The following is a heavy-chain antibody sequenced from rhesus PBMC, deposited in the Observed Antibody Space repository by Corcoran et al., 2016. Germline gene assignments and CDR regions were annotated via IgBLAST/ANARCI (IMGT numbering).Heavy chain of an antibody. CDR3: ARVLRYFDY. CDR2: IGGSSGST. CDR1: GGSISSNY. D-gene: IGHD4-29*01. Sequence: QVQLQESGPELVKPSETLSLTCAVSGGSISSNYWSWIRQPPGKGLEWIGYIGGSSGSTNYNPSLKSRVTWSVDTSKNQLSLKLSSVTAADTAVYYCARVLRYFDYWGQGVLVTVSS. V-gene: IGHV4S11*01. J-gene: IGHJ4*01.